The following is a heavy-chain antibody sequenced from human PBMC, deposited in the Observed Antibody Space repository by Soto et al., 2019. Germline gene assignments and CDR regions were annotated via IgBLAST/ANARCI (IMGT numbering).Heavy chain of an antibody. J-gene: IGHJ5*02. CDR2: IHHSGGT. CDR3: ARHSYYSNPLRFDP. CDR1: GDSIRTLYY. Sequence: PSETLSLTCTVSGDSIRTLYYWSWIRQTPGKGLEWIGHIHHSGGTSYNPSLKSLVAISVDTSKNQFSLKVDSVTAADTAVYYCARHSYYSNPLRFDPWGQGTLVTVSS. V-gene: IGHV4-59*01. D-gene: IGHD4-4*01.